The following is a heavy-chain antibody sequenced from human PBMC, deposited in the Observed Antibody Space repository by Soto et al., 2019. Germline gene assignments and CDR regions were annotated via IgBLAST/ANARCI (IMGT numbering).Heavy chain of an antibody. CDR1: GGSISSGGYY. Sequence: QVQLQESGPGLVKPSQTLSLTCTVSGGSISSGGYYWSWIRQHPGKGLEWIGYIYYSGRTYYNPSLKSRVTISVDTSKNQFSLKLSSVTAADTAVDYWARDADLGSHWFDPWGQGTLVTVSS. CDR2: IYYSGRT. CDR3: ARDADLGSHWFDP. J-gene: IGHJ5*02. V-gene: IGHV4-31*03.